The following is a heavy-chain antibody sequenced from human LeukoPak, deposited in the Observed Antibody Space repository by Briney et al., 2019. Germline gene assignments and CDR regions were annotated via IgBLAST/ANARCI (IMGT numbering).Heavy chain of an antibody. CDR2: IYYSGST. D-gene: IGHD6-19*01. Sequence: PSETLSLTCTVSGGSISSYYWSWIRQPPGKGLEWIGYIYYSGSTNYNPSLKSRVTISVDTSKNQFSLKLSSETAADTAVYYCARARYSSGCPYDYWGQGTLVTVSS. CDR1: GGSISSYY. V-gene: IGHV4-59*01. CDR3: ARARYSSGCPYDY. J-gene: IGHJ4*02.